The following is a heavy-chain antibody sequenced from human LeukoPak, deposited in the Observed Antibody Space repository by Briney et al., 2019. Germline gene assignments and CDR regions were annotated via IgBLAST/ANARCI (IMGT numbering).Heavy chain of an antibody. D-gene: IGHD2-2*02. J-gene: IGHJ5*01. CDR3: AKDSGWYTHDS. Sequence: GGSLRLSCTASGFTFTSYWMSWVRQAPGKGLEWVANINQDGGKKNYVDSVEGRFAISRDNAKHSLYLEMNSLRAEDTAVYYCAKDSGWYTHDSWGQGTLVTVSS. CDR2: INQDGGKK. CDR1: GFTFTSYW. V-gene: IGHV3-7*01.